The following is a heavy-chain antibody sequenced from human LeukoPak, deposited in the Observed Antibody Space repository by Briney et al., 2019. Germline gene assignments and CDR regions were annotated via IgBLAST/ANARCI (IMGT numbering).Heavy chain of an antibody. D-gene: IGHD2-15*01. Sequence: GGSLRLSCAASGFTFDDYAMHWVRQSPGKGLQWVSFISWDSRSAYYADSVKGRFTISRDNNKKSVFLQMNSLSAEDTAFYYCARDSQDCSASTCYFDYWGQGTLVTV. CDR3: ARDSQDCSASTCYFDY. V-gene: IGHV3-43D*03. CDR1: GFTFDDYA. J-gene: IGHJ4*02. CDR2: ISWDSRSA.